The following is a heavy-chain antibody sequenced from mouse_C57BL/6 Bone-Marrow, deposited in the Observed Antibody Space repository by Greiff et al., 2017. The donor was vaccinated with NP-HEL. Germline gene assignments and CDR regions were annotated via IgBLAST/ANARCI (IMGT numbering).Heavy chain of an antibody. CDR1: GYSITSGYD. CDR3: ARDGYYVFFAY. V-gene: IGHV3-1*01. J-gene: IGHJ3*01. Sequence: EVQVVESGPGMVKPSQSLSLTCTVTGYSITSGYDWHWIRHFPGNKLEWMGYISYSGSTNYNPSLKSRISITHDTSKNHFFLKLNSVTTEDTATYYCARDGYYVFFAYWGQGTLVTVSA. CDR2: ISYSGST. D-gene: IGHD2-3*01.